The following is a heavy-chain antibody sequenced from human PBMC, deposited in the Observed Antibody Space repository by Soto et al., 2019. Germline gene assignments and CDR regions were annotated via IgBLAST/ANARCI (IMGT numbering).Heavy chain of an antibody. CDR3: ARCSSGWYGFYFDD. V-gene: IGHV4-59*01. CDR1: GGSISSYY. Sequence: SETLSLTCTVSGGSISSYYWSWIRQPPGKGLEWIGYIYYSGSTNYNPSLKSRVSISVDTSKNQFSLKVSSVTAADTAVYYCARCSSGWYGFYFDDWGQGTLVTVSS. CDR2: IYYSGST. J-gene: IGHJ4*02. D-gene: IGHD6-19*01.